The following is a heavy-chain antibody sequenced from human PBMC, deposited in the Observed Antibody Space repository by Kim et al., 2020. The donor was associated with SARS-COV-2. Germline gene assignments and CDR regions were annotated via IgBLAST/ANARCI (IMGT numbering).Heavy chain of an antibody. CDR2: ITRGSTYR. Sequence: GGSLRLSCAASGFSFSDYYMSWMRQAPGKGLEWVSYITRGSTYRDYAVSVKGRFTITRDDAQNPLYLQMNSLRADDTAVYYCARMGAPWGQGTMVTVTS. CDR3: ARMGAP. J-gene: IGHJ4*02. CDR1: GFSFSDYY. V-gene: IGHV3-11*03.